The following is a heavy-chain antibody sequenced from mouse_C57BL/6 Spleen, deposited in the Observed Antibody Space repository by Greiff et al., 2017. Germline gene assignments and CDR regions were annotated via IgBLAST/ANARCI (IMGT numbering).Heavy chain of an antibody. V-gene: IGHV1-20*01. CDR2: INPYNGDT. D-gene: IGHD1-1*01. CDR3: ARTLRNYYAMDD. J-gene: IGHJ4*01. Sequence: EVQLQQSGPELVKPGDSVKISCKASGYSFTGHFMNWVLQSHGKSLEWIGRINPYNGDTFYNQKFKGKATLTVDKSSSTAHMELRSLTSEDSAVYYCARTLRNYYAMDDGGQGTSVTVSS. CDR1: GYSFTGHF.